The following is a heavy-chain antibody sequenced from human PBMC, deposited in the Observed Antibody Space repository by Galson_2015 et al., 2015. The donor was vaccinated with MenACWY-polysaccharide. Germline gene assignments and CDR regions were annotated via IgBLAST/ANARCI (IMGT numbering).Heavy chain of an antibody. CDR2: INRDGSST. V-gene: IGHV3-74*01. CDR1: GFTFSSYW. D-gene: IGHD3-22*01. CDR3: ARGEVLVNGRSYDAFDI. Sequence: SLRLSCAASGFTFSSYWMHWVRQAPGKGLEWVSRINRDGSSTSYADSVKGRCTISRDNAKNTLYLQMNRLRAEDTAVYYCARGEVLVNGRSYDAFDIWGQGTMVTVSS. J-gene: IGHJ3*02.